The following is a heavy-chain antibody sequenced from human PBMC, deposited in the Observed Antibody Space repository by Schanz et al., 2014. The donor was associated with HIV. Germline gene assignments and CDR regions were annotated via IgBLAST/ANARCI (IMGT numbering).Heavy chain of an antibody. V-gene: IGHV3-21*06. CDR2: ISSGGDHL. Sequence: EVQLVESGGGLVKRGGSLRLSCVVSGLIFRTYDMNWVRQWEGNGGECVPSISSGGDHLYHADSVRGRFTISRDNAKNSLYLQMDSLRGEDTAVYYCARGGKMVTFGGVVAPFDYWG. CDR1: GLIFRTYD. CDR3: ARGGKMVTFGGVVAPFDY. J-gene: IGHJ4*01. D-gene: IGHD3-16*02.